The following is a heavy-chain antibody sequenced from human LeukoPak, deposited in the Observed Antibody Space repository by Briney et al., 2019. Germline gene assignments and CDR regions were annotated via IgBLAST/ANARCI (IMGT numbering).Heavy chain of an antibody. CDR1: GFTFSSYA. CDR3: ARGYSSSWTFDY. D-gene: IGHD6-13*01. V-gene: IGHV3-64*01. Sequence: GGSLRLSCAASGFTFSSYAMHWVRQAPGKGLEYVSAISSNGGSTYYANSVKGRFTISRDNSKNTLYLQMNSLRAEDTAVYYCARGYSSSWTFDYWGQGTLVTVSS. J-gene: IGHJ4*02. CDR2: ISSNGGST.